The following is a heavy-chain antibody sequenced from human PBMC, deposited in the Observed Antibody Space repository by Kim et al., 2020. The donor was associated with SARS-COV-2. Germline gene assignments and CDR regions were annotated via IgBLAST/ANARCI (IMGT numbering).Heavy chain of an antibody. D-gene: IGHD2-8*01. J-gene: IGHJ4*02. V-gene: IGHV5-10-1*01. CDR3: ARGPDCTNGVCPFDY. Sequence: PSFQGHVTISADKSISTAYLQWSSLKASDTAMYYCARGPDCTNGVCPFDYWGQGTLVTVSS.